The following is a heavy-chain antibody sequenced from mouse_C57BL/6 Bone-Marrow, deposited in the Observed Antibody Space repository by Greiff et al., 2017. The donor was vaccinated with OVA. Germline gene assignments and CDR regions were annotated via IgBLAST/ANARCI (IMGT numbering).Heavy chain of an antibody. J-gene: IGHJ2*01. CDR2: IAPANGNT. CDR3: ARGKYYGSNFQYYFDY. V-gene: IGHV14-3*01. CDR1: GFNIKNTY. D-gene: IGHD1-1*01. Sequence: EVQLQQSVAELVRPGASVKLSCTASGFNIKNTYMHWVKQRPEQGLEWIGRIAPANGNTKYASKFQCKATITADTSSNTADLQLSSLTSEDTAIYYCARGKYYGSNFQYYFDYWGQGTTLTVSS.